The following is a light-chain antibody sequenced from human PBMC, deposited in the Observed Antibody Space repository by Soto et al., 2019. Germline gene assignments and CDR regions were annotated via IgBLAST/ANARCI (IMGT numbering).Light chain of an antibody. CDR3: QQRSDWPPLT. J-gene: IGKJ4*01. V-gene: IGKV3-11*01. CDR2: DAS. CDR1: HNVASY. Sequence: EIVLTQSPATLSLSPGERATLSFRASHNVASYLAWYQQKPGQAPRLLIYDASNRASGIPARFSGSGSGTDFTLTITSLEPEDVGVYYCQQRSDWPPLTFGGGTKVDIK.